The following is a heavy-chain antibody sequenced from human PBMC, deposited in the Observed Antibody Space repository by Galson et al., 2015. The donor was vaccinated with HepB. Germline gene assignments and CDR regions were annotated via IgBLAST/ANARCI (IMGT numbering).Heavy chain of an antibody. V-gene: IGHV6-1*01. CDR3: VGDHWYFDV. CDR2: TYYRSKWYN. Sequence: CAISGDSVSSNSAAWNWIRQSPSRGLEWLGRTYYRSKWYNDYAVSVEGRIAINPDTSKNQFSLQLNSVTPEDTAVYYCVGDHWYFDVWGRGTLVTVSS. J-gene: IGHJ2*01. CDR1: GDSVSSNSAA.